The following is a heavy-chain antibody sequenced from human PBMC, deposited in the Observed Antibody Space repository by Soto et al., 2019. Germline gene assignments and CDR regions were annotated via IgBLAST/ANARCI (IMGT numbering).Heavy chain of an antibody. CDR3: AKDGPFSSSWPLDY. J-gene: IGHJ4*02. Sequence: GGSLRLACAASGFTFSSYAMSWVRQAPGKGLEWVSAISGSGGSTYYADSVKGRFTISRDNSKNTLYLQMNSLRAEDTAVYYCAKDGPFSSSWPLDYWGQGTLVTVSS. D-gene: IGHD6-13*01. V-gene: IGHV3-23*01. CDR2: ISGSGGST. CDR1: GFTFSSYA.